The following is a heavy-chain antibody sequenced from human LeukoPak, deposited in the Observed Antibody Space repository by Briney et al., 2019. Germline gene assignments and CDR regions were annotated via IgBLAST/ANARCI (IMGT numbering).Heavy chain of an antibody. CDR1: GDTFIRSY. D-gene: IGHD3-16*02. CDR2: INPSGGDI. V-gene: IGHV1-46*01. CDR3: AREGGSYRPLDY. J-gene: IGHJ4*02. Sequence: ASVRVSCKASGDTFIRSYMHWVRQAPGQGLEWMGIINPSGGDIRYAQKFQGRVTMTRDTSTSTVYLELRSLRSEDTAVYYCAREGGSYRPLDYSGQGTLVTVSS.